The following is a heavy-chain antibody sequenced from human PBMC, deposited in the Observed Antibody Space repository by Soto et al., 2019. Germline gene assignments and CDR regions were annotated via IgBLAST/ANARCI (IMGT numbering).Heavy chain of an antibody. CDR1: GGSISSSSYY. Sequence: QLQLQESGPGLVKPSETLSLKCTVSGGSISSSSYYWGWIRQPPGKGLEWIGNIYYSGYSGTTYYNPSLTSRLTLSVDTSNNQFSLKLSSVTAADTAVYFCVSTSEGSVLDNWGQGTLVIVSS. D-gene: IGHD2-2*01. CDR2: IYYSGYSGTT. CDR3: VSTSEGSVLDN. V-gene: IGHV4-39*01. J-gene: IGHJ4*02.